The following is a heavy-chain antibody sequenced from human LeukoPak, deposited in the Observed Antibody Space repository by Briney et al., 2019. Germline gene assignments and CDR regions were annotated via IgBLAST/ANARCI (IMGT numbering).Heavy chain of an antibody. CDR1: GITFSDYW. Sequence: GGSLRLSCGASGITFSDYWMHWVRQAPGKGLVWVSRINSDGSSTIYADSVKGRFTISRDNAKNTVYLQMNSLRAEDTAVIYCATGLSQYYDLWGRGTLVTVSS. J-gene: IGHJ2*01. V-gene: IGHV3-74*01. CDR3: ATGLSQYYDL. CDR2: INSDGSST. D-gene: IGHD2-8*02.